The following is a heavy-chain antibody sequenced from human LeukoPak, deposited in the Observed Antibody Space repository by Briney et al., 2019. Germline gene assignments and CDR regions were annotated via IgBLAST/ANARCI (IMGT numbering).Heavy chain of an antibody. CDR2: INHSGST. V-gene: IGHV4-34*01. J-gene: IGHJ4*02. D-gene: IGHD3-9*01. CDR3: ARLKGVGGARYYDILTGYYHFDY. Sequence: PSETLSLTCAVYGGSFSGYYWSWIRQPPGKGLEWIGEINHSGSTNYNPSLKSRVTISVDTSKNQFSLKLGSVTAADTAVYYCARLKGVGGARYYDILTGYYHFDYWGQGTLVTVSS. CDR1: GGSFSGYY.